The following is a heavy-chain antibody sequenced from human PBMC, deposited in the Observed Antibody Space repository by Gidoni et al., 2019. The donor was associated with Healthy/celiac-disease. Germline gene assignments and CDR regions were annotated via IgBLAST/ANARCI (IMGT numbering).Heavy chain of an antibody. J-gene: IGHJ4*02. CDR1: GFTFGDYA. Sequence: EVQLVESGGGLVQPGRSLRLSCTASGFTFGDYAMSWVRQAPGKGLEWVGFIRSKAYGGTTEYAASVKGRFTISRDDSKSIAYLQMNSLKTEDTAVYYCTREPYTSGWIYCFDYWGQGALVTVSS. D-gene: IGHD6-19*01. CDR2: IRSKAYGGTT. CDR3: TREPYTSGWIYCFDY. V-gene: IGHV3-49*04.